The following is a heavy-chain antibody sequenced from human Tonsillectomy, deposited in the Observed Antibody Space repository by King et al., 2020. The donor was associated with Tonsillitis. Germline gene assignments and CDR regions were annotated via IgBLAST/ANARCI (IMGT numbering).Heavy chain of an antibody. CDR1: GFTFSSYA. V-gene: IGHV3-30*04. CDR2: ISYDGSNK. Sequence: QLVQSGGGVVQPGRSLRLSCAASGFTFSSYAMHWVRQAPGKGLEWVAVISYDGSNKYYADSVKGRFTISRDNSKNTLNLQMNSLRAEDTAVYYCARDIRNRGSFDYWGQGTLVTVSS. D-gene: IGHD3-10*01. CDR3: ARDIRNRGSFDY. J-gene: IGHJ4*02.